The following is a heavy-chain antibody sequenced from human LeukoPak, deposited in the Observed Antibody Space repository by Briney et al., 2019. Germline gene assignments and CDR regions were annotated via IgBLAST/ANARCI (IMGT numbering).Heavy chain of an antibody. V-gene: IGHV4-4*02. Sequence: SETLSLTCAVSGGSISSSNWWSWVRQPPGKGLEWIGEIYHSGSTNYNPSLKSRVTISVDKSKNQFSLKLSSVTAADTAVYYCARVEWLTNYYFYGMDVWGQGTTVTVSS. CDR1: GGSISSSNW. J-gene: IGHJ6*02. CDR2: IYHSGST. D-gene: IGHD3-3*01. CDR3: ARVEWLTNYYFYGMDV.